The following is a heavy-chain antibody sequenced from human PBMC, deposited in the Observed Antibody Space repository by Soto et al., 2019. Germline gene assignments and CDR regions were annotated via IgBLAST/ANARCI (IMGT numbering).Heavy chain of an antibody. Sequence: PSETLSLTCAVSGGSISSGGYSWSWIRQPPGKGLEWIGYIYHSGSTYYNPSLKSRVTISVDRSKNQFSLKLSSVTAADTAVYYCATMYSIGGGMGGAFDIWGQGPMVTV. CDR3: ATMYSIGGGMGGAFDI. CDR1: GGSISSGGYS. J-gene: IGHJ3*02. CDR2: IYHSGST. D-gene: IGHD2-15*01. V-gene: IGHV4-30-2*01.